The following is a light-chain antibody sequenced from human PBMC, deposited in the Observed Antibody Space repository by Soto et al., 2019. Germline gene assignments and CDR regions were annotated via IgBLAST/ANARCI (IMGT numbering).Light chain of an antibody. Sequence: EIVLTQSPGTLSLSPGERATLSCRASRSVSTRYLAWYQQKPGQAPRLLIYGASTRATGIPDKFSGSGSGTDFTLTIIRLEPEDFAVYYCHQYGYSPNTFGQGTKLEIK. CDR2: GAS. J-gene: IGKJ2*01. V-gene: IGKV3-20*01. CDR1: RSVSTRY. CDR3: HQYGYSPNT.